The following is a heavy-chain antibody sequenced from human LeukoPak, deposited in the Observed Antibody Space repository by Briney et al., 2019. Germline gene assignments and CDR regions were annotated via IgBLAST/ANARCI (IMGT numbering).Heavy chain of an antibody. CDR1: GGSISSYY. CDR2: IYYSGST. J-gene: IGHJ4*02. D-gene: IGHD1-7*01. V-gene: IGHV4-59*01. CDR3: ARGSRELYYFDY. Sequence: SETLSLTCTVSGGSISSYYWSWIRPPPGKGLEWIGYIYYSGSTKYNPSLKSRVTISVDASKTQFSLKLNYVTAADTAVYYCARGSRELYYFDYWGQGTLVTVST.